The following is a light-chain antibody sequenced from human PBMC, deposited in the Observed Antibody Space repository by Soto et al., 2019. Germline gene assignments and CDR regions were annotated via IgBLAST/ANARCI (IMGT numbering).Light chain of an antibody. V-gene: IGLV2-14*01. J-gene: IGLJ1*01. CDR3: FSYTSSGTYV. Sequence: QSVLAQPASVSGSPGQSITISYTGTSNDVGNYKYVSWYQQHPGKAPKLMIYEVSNRPSGVSNRFSGSKSGNTASLTISGLQAEDETDYYCFSYTSSGTYVFGTGTKVTVL. CDR2: EVS. CDR1: SNDVGNYKY.